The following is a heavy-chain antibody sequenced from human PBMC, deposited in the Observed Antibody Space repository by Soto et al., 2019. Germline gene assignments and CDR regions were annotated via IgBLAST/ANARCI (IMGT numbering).Heavy chain of an antibody. CDR3: ARDFYSGCDY. J-gene: IGHJ4*02. CDR1: GFMFSAYW. CDR2: INSDGTAA. Sequence: VQLVDSGGGLVQPGGSLTLSCAASGFMFSAYWMNWVRQAPGKGPVWVARINSDGTAAYYADSVKGRFTFSRDNTKNTLYLQMNSLRVEDTAVYYCARDFYSGCDYWGQGTLVTVSS. V-gene: IGHV3-74*01. D-gene: IGHD3-3*01.